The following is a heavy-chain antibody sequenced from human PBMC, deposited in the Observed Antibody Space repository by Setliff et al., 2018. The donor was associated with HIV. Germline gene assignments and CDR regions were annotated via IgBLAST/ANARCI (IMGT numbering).Heavy chain of an antibody. CDR2: IKQDGSEK. D-gene: IGHD3-16*01. Sequence: GGSLRLSCAASGFSFSNYWMHWVRQAPGKGLEWVARIKQDGSEKYYTDSVKGRFTISRDNSKNTLYLQMNSLRVEDTAVYYCVRNEGGWGQGTVVTVSS. J-gene: IGHJ4*02. CDR1: GFSFSNYW. V-gene: IGHV3-7*01. CDR3: VRNEGG.